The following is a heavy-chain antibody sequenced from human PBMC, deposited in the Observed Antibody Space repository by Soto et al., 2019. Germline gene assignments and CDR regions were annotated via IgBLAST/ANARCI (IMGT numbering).Heavy chain of an antibody. CDR1: GFTFSTYW. J-gene: IGHJ4*02. CDR2: IKQDGSEE. CDR3: ARVPRNGDYLDY. V-gene: IGHV3-7*03. Sequence: GGSLRLSCAASGFTFSTYWMTWVRQAPGKGLEWVANIKQDGSEEYYVDSVKGRLTISRDNAKNSLYLQMRSVRAEDTAVYFCARVPRNGDYLDYWGQGTLVTVSS. D-gene: IGHD4-17*01.